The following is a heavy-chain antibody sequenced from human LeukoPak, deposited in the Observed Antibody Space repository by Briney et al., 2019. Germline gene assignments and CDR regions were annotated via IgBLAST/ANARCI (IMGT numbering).Heavy chain of an antibody. CDR2: INHSGST. J-gene: IGHJ6*03. CDR1: GGSFSGYY. CDR3: ARDYGSGRRYYYMDV. V-gene: IGHV4-34*01. Sequence: SETLSLTCAVYGGSFSGYYWSWIRQPPGKGLEWIGEINHSGSTNYNPSLKSRVTISVDTSKNQFSLKLSSVTAADTAVYYCARDYGSGRRYYYMDVWGKGTTVTVSS. D-gene: IGHD3-10*01.